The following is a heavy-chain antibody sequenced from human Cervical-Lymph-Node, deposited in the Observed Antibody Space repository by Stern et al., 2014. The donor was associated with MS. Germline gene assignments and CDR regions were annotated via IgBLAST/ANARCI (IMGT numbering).Heavy chain of an antibody. J-gene: IGHJ2*01. Sequence: QVQLQESGPGLVKPSGTLSLTCAVSGGSVSSTNWWSWVRQSPGKGLEWIGNIYHSGASNYRPSLRNRVSISLDNSKNPLSLHLTSVTAADTAVYYCARERQQYCNSEGCSYWYFDLWGRGTLVTVSS. V-gene: IGHV4-4*02. CDR2: IYHSGAS. CDR1: GGSVSSTNW. D-gene: IGHD2/OR15-2a*01. CDR3: ARERQQYCNSEGCSYWYFDL.